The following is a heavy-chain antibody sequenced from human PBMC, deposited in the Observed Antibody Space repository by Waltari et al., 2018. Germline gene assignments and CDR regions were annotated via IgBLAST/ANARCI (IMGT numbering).Heavy chain of an antibody. CDR2: IKEDGSQT. CDR1: GFTVSSYW. D-gene: IGHD6-19*01. V-gene: IGHV3-7*04. CDR3: ARDRGWNTFDY. Sequence: EVQLVESGGNLVQPGGSLRLSCAASGFTVSSYWITWVRQAPGRGLEWVANIKEDGSQTYYVDSVKGRFTISRDNAKNSLYLQMNSLRAEDTGLYYCARDRGWNTFDYWGQGTLVTVSS. J-gene: IGHJ4*02.